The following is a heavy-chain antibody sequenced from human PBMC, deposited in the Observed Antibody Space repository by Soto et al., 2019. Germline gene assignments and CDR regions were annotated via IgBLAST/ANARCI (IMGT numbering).Heavy chain of an antibody. D-gene: IGHD2-15*01. CDR3: ARSTVVAATPIYYGMEV. CDR1: GYTFTGYY. V-gene: IGHV1-2*04. Sequence: ASVKVSCKASGYTFTGYYMHWVRQAPGQGLEWMGWINPNSGGTNYAQKFQGWVTMTRDTSISTAYMELSRLRSDDTAVYYCARSTVVAATPIYYGMEVWGQGTTVTVSS. CDR2: INPNSGGT. J-gene: IGHJ6*02.